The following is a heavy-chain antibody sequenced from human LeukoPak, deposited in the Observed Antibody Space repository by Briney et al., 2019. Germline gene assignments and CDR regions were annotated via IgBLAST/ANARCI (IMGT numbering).Heavy chain of an antibody. D-gene: IGHD3-22*01. CDR1: GFTFSSYS. J-gene: IGHJ6*03. CDR3: ARNYYDSSGYYYPFNYYYYYYMEV. CDR2: ISSSSSYI. Sequence: GGSLRLSCAASGFTFSSYSMNWVRQAPGKGLEWVSSISSSSSYIYYADSVKGRFTISRENAKNSLYLKMNSLRAEDTAVYYCARNYYDSSGYYYPFNYYYYYYMEVWGKGTTVTVSS. V-gene: IGHV3-21*01.